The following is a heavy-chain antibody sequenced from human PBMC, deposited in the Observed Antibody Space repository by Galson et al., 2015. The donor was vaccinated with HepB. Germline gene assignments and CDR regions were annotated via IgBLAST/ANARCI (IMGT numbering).Heavy chain of an antibody. CDR1: GFTFSISA. J-gene: IGHJ4*02. CDR2: IDYSGSKT. CDR3: AKKEAGFRRPFDY. V-gene: IGHV3-23*01. D-gene: IGHD2/OR15-2a*01. Sequence: SLRLSCAASGFTFSISAMTWVRQAPGKGLEWVSSIDYSGSKTYYADSMKGRFTISRDNSKNTLFLQMNSLRAEDTAFYYCAKKEAGFRRPFDYWGQGALVTVSS.